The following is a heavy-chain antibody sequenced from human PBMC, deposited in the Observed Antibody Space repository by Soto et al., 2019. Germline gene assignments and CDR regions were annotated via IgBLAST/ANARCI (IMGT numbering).Heavy chain of an antibody. D-gene: IGHD4-4*01. J-gene: IGHJ4*01. CDR3: ARGGYSVGGDTAY. V-gene: IGHV1-8*01. CDR1: GYTFTDYG. CDR2: MNPKSGDT. Sequence: QVQLVQSGAEVKMPGASVKVSCKASGYTFTDYGINWVRQATGQGLEWMGWMNPKSGDTGYAQKFQGRVSMTRATTRSTGYEDPTRLKSANGARYYCARGGYSVGGDTAYWGDGTLVTVSS.